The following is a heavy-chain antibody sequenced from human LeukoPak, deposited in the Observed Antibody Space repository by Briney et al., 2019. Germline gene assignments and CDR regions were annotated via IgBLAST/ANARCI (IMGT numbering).Heavy chain of an antibody. J-gene: IGHJ6*02. Sequence: SVKVSCKASGGTFSSYAISWVRQAPGQGPEWMGGIIPIFGTANYAQKFQGRVTITADESTSTAYMELSSLRSEDTAVYYCASLSGPMWFGMDVWGQGTTVTVSS. V-gene: IGHV1-69*13. CDR3: ASLSGPMWFGMDV. CDR1: GGTFSSYA. CDR2: IIPIFGTA. D-gene: IGHD1-26*01.